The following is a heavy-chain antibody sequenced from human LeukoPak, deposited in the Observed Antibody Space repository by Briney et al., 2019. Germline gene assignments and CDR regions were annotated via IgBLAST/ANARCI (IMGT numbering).Heavy chain of an antibody. CDR2: ISKSGYT. CDR3: ARDRGGNWATFDY. V-gene: IGHV4-59*01. Sequence: PSETLSLTCTVSGASISNDHWSWIRQPPGKGLEWIGYISKSGYTNYNPSLKSRITMSLDTSKNQFSLKLSSVTAADTAVYYCARDRGGNWATFDYWGQGTLVTVSS. D-gene: IGHD4-23*01. CDR1: GASISNDH. J-gene: IGHJ4*02.